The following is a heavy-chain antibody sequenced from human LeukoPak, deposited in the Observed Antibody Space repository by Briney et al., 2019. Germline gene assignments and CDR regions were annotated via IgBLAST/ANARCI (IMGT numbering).Heavy chain of an antibody. Sequence: SETLSLTCAVYGGSFSGYYWSWIRQPPGKGLEWIGEINHSGSTNYNPSLKSRVTISVDTSKNQFSLKLSSVTAADTAEYYCASVRGYDSSGYGDYFDYWGQGTLVTVSS. V-gene: IGHV4-34*01. D-gene: IGHD3-22*01. CDR2: INHSGST. CDR3: ASVRGYDSSGYGDYFDY. CDR1: GGSFSGYY. J-gene: IGHJ4*02.